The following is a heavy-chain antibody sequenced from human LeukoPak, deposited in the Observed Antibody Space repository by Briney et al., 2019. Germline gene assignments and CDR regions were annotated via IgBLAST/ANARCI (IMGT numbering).Heavy chain of an antibody. D-gene: IGHD6-13*01. CDR1: GYTLTELS. Sequence: GASVKVSCKVSGYTLTELSMHWVRQAPGKGLEWMGGFDPEDGETIYAQKFQGRVTMTEDTSTDTAYMELSSLRSEDMAVYYCATAEPGIAAAGNDWFDPWGQGTLVTVSS. CDR3: ATAEPGIAAAGNDWFDP. CDR2: FDPEDGET. V-gene: IGHV1-24*01. J-gene: IGHJ5*02.